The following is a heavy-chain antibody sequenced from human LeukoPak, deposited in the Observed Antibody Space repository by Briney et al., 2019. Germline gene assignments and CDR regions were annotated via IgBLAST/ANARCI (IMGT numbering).Heavy chain of an antibody. CDR3: ARDGITIFGVVTRMFDY. D-gene: IGHD3-3*01. V-gene: IGHV3-23*01. CDR1: GFTFSSYA. CDR2: ISGSGAST. Sequence: GGSLRLSCAASGFTFSSYAMSWVRQAPGKGLEWVSAISGSGASTYYADSVKGRFTISRDNSKNTLYLQMNSLRAEDTAVYYCARDGITIFGVVTRMFDYWGQGTLVTVSS. J-gene: IGHJ4*02.